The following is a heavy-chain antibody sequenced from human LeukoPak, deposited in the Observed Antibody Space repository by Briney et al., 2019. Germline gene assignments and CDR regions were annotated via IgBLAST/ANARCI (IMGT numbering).Heavy chain of an antibody. CDR3: ARGWSGDYVEY. V-gene: IGHV4-59*01. CDR2: IYYSGST. CDR1: GGSISSYY. Sequence: SETLSLTCTVSGGSISSYYWSWIRQPPGTGLEWIGYIYYSGSTNYNPSLTSRVTISVDTSKNQFSLKLSSVTAADTAVYYCARGWSGDYVEYWGQGTLVTVSS. J-gene: IGHJ4*02. D-gene: IGHD2-15*01.